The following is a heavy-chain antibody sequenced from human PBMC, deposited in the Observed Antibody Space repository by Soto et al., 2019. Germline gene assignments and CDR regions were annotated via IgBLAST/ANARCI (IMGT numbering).Heavy chain of an antibody. V-gene: IGHV1-3*01. D-gene: IGHD3-16*01. CDR2: INSGNGYI. CDR1: GYRFTTQP. J-gene: IGHJ4*02. Sequence: QVQLVQSGAEVKKPGASVKVSCKASGYRFTTQPIHWVRQAPGQGLEWMGWINSGNGYIQYSQKFQGRVTITMDTSASTAYMELSSLGSEDTAIYYCASRPDLGGGHFDYWGQGTLVTVSS. CDR3: ASRPDLGGGHFDY.